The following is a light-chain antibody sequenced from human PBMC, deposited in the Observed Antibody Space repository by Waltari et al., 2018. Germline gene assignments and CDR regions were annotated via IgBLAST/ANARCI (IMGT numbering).Light chain of an antibody. Sequence: VLTQSPATLSLSPGERATLSCRASQSVVRFLAWYQHKPGQAPRLLIYDASTRAAGVPARFSGSGSGRDFTLTINTLEPDDFAVYYCQQRTNWLTFGGGTKVEIK. J-gene: IGKJ4*01. CDR2: DAS. V-gene: IGKV3-11*02. CDR1: QSVVRF. CDR3: QQRTNWLT.